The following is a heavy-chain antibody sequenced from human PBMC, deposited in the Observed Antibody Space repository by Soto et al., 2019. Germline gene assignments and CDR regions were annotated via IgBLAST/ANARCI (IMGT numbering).Heavy chain of an antibody. CDR2: ISSSGSGI. J-gene: IGHJ3*02. D-gene: IGHD2-15*01. V-gene: IGHV3-11*01. CDR3: ARAYSDAFDI. CDR1: GFTFSDYY. Sequence: PGGSLRLSCAASGFTFSDYYMTWIRQAPGKGLEWVSYISSSGSGIYYPDSMKGRFTISRDNAKKSLYLQMSSLRAEDTAVYYCARAYSDAFDIWGQGTMVTV.